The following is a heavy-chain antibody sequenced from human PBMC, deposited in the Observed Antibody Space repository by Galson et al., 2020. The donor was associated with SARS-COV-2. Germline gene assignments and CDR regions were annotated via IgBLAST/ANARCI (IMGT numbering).Heavy chain of an antibody. Sequence: TGGSLRLSCAASGFTFSSYAMHWVRQAPGKGLEWVAVISYDGSNKYYADSVKGRFTISRDNSKNTLYLQMNSLRAEDTAVYYCARDSGHGPTGGFDPWGQGTLVTVSS. V-gene: IGHV3-30-3*01. J-gene: IGHJ5*02. CDR1: GFTFSSYA. CDR2: ISYDGSNK. CDR3: ARDSGHGPTGGFDP.